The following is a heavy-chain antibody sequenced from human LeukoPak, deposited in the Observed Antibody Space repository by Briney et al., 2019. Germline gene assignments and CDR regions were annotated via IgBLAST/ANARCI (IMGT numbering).Heavy chain of an antibody. CDR3: ARYHRGSYYFDY. D-gene: IGHD1-26*01. V-gene: IGHV4-59*01. Sequence: LSXXXXXSXXXXSXYYXSWIRQPPGKGLEWIGYIYYGGSTSYNPSLKSRVTISVDTSKNQLSLKLSSVTAADTAVYYCARYHRGSYYFDYWGQGTLVTVSS. CDR1: XXXXSXYY. J-gene: IGHJ4*02. CDR2: IYYGGST.